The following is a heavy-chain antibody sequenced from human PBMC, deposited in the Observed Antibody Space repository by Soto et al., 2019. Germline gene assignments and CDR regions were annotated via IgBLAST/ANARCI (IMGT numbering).Heavy chain of an antibody. V-gene: IGHV3-30-3*01. D-gene: IGHD6-13*01. CDR2: ISYDGSNK. CDR1: GFTFSSYA. J-gene: IGHJ5*02. Sequence: QVQLVESGGGVVQPGRSLRLSCAASGFTFSSYAMHWVRQAPGKGLEWVAVISYDGSNKYYADSVKGRFTISRDNSKNTLYLQMNSLRTEDTAVYYCANSISWYMFDPWGQGTLVTVSS. CDR3: ANSISWYMFDP.